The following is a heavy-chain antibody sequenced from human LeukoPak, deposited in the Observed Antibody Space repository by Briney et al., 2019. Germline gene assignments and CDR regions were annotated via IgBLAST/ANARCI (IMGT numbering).Heavy chain of an antibody. J-gene: IGHJ4*02. CDR2: IKSKTDGGTT. V-gene: IGHV3-15*01. Sequence: GGSLRLSCAASGFTFSNAWMSWVRQAPGKGLEWDGRIKSKTDGGTTDYAAPEKGRFTISRDDSKNTLYLQMNSLKTEDTAVYYCTTRRFLEWLLPYWGQGTLVTVSS. CDR3: TTRRFLEWLLPY. CDR1: GFTFSNAW. D-gene: IGHD3-3*01.